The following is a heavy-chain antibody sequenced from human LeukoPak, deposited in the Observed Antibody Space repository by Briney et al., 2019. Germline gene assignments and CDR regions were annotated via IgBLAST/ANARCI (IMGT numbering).Heavy chain of an antibody. CDR1: GGTFSSYA. V-gene: IGHV1-69*04. CDR2: IIPILDMT. J-gene: IGHJ5*02. D-gene: IGHD6-13*01. CDR3: ARDQRDRIAPDP. Sequence: SVKVSCKASGGTFSSYAISWVRQAPGQGLEWKGRIIPILDMTNYAQKFQGRVTITADKSTSTAYMELSSLRSEDTAVYYCARDQRDRIAPDPWGQGTLVTVSS.